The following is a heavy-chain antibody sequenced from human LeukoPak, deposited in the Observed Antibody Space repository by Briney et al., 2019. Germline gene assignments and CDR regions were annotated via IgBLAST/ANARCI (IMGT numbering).Heavy chain of an antibody. CDR1: GGTFSSYA. Sequence: ASVKVSCKASGGTFSSYAISWVRQAPGQGLEWMERIIPILGIANYAQKFQGRVTITADKSTSTAYMELSSLRSDDTAVYYCASTPRGIADFEYWGQGTLVTVSS. CDR2: IIPILGIA. D-gene: IGHD2-21*01. CDR3: ASTPRGIADFEY. V-gene: IGHV1-69*04. J-gene: IGHJ4*02.